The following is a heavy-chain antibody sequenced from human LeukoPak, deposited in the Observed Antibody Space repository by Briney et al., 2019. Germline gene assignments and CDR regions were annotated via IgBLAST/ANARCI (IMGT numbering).Heavy chain of an antibody. CDR2: ISYDGAKK. CDR1: GFTFNTYA. V-gene: IGHV3-30*18. D-gene: IGHD6-19*01. CDR3: AKDSGYSSGFRDY. J-gene: IGHJ4*02. Sequence: GGSLRLSCAASGFTFNTYAIHWVRQAPGKGLEWVAVISYDGAKKYYADSVKGRFTISRDNSKNTLYLQMNSLRTEDTAVYYCAKDSGYSSGFRDYWGQGTLVTVSS.